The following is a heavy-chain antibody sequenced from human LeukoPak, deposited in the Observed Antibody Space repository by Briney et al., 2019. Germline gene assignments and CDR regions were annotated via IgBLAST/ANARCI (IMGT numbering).Heavy chain of an antibody. D-gene: IGHD3-22*01. Sequence: AASVKVSCKASGGTFSSYAISWVRQAPGPGLEWMGGIIPLFGTANYAQKFQGRVTITADESTSTVYMELNSLKSEDTAVYYCARGWDYDSGGRPTAYVYWGQGTLVTVSS. CDR1: GGTFSSYA. J-gene: IGHJ4*02. CDR2: IIPLFGTA. V-gene: IGHV1-69*13. CDR3: ARGWDYDSGGRPTAYVY.